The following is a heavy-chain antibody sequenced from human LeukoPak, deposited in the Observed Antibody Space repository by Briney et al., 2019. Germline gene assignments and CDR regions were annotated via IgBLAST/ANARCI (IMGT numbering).Heavy chain of an antibody. CDR1: GGTFSSYA. CDR2: IIPIFGTA. D-gene: IGHD2-15*01. J-gene: IGHJ4*02. V-gene: IGHV1-69*01. Sequence: SVKVSCKASGGTFSSYAISWVRQAPGQGLEWMGGIIPIFGTANYAQKFQGRVTITAAESTSTAYMELSSLKSDDTAVYYCARKGGYCSGIGCYVLDHWGQGTLVTVSS. CDR3: ARKGGYCSGIGCYVLDH.